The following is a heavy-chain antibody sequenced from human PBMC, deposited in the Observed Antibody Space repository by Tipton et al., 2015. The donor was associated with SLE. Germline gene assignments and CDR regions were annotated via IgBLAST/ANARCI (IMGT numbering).Heavy chain of an antibody. J-gene: IGHJ6*02. CDR2: IYYSGST. D-gene: IGHD1-14*01. CDR1: GASISSGTYY. Sequence: TLSLTCTVSGASISSGTYYWSWIRQHPGKGLEWIGYIYYSGSTYYNPSLKSRITMSVDMSKNQFSLRLSSVTAADTAVYYCARDRGEPRGYYNYGMDVWGQGTTVTVSS. CDR3: ARDRGEPRGYYNYGMDV. V-gene: IGHV4-31*03.